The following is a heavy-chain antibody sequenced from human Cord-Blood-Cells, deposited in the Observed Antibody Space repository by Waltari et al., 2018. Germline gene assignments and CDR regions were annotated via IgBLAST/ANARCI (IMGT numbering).Heavy chain of an antibody. CDR1: AFIFRSYA. CDR2: ISGSGGSK. J-gene: IGHJ6*02. Sequence: EVQLLVSGGGLVQPGGSLSLSCAASAFIFRSYARSLVGQAPGKGLEWVSAISGSGGSKYYADSVKGRFTISRDNSKNTLYLQMNSLRAEDTAVYYCAKDLTGTTLYYYYGMDVWGQGTTVTVSS. D-gene: IGHD1-7*01. V-gene: IGHV3-23*01. CDR3: AKDLTGTTLYYYYGMDV.